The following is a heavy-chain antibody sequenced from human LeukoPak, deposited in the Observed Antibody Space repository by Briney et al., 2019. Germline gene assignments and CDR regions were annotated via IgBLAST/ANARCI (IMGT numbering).Heavy chain of an antibody. CDR2: ISYDGSNK. CDR1: GFTFSSYW. J-gene: IGHJ4*02. V-gene: IGHV3-30*18. Sequence: GGSLRLSCAASGFTFSSYWMHWVRQAPGKGLEWVAVISYDGSNKYYADSVKGRFAISRDNSKNTLYLQMNSLRAEDTAVYYCAKPPGYSGYLYFDYWGQGTLVTVSS. CDR3: AKPPGYSGYLYFDY. D-gene: IGHD5-12*01.